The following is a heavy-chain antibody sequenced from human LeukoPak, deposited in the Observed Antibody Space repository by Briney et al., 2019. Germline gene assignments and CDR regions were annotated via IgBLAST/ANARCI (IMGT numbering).Heavy chain of an antibody. CDR3: ARDRLDCSSTSCYPPYNWFDP. CDR1: GGTFSSYA. CDR2: IIPIFGTA. J-gene: IGHJ5*02. D-gene: IGHD2-2*01. Sequence: GASVKVSCKASGGTFSSYAISWVRQAPGQGLEWMGGIIPIFGTANYAQKFQGRVTITADESTSTAYMELSSLRSEDTAAYYCARDRLDCSSTSCYPPYNWFDPWGQGTLVTVSS. V-gene: IGHV1-69*13.